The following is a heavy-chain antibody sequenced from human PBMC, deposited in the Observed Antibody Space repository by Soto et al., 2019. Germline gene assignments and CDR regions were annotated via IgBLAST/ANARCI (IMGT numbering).Heavy chain of an antibody. J-gene: IGHJ4*02. V-gene: IGHV1-69*02. Sequence: QVQLVQSGPEVKKPGSSVKVSCKASGGTFRNYPINWVRQAPGQGLEWMGSIFPLTDIPDYAQNFQARLTISADTSTSTAYMELNSLTSDDTAIYFCARGPLVVLNYFQSWGQGTLGTVSS. CDR1: GGTFRNYP. CDR3: ARGPLVVLNYFQS. CDR2: IFPLTDIP.